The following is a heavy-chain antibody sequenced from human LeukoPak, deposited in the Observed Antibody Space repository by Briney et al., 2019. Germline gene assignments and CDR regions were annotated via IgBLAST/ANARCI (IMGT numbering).Heavy chain of an antibody. V-gene: IGHV1-8*03. CDR1: GYPFSSYD. Sequence: AASVKVSCEASGYPFSSYDINWVRQAPGQGLEWVGWMNPNSGNTGFAQKFQGRVTITTDESTSTAYMELSSLRSEDTAVYYCATVPYSSSWYGDYYMDVWGKGTTVTVSS. J-gene: IGHJ6*03. D-gene: IGHD6-13*01. CDR3: ATVPYSSSWYGDYYMDV. CDR2: MNPNSGNT.